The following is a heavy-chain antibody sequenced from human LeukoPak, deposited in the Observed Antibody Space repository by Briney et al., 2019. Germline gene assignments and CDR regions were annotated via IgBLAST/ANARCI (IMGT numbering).Heavy chain of an antibody. CDR2: INAGNGNT. Sequence: ASVEVSCKASGYTFTSYAMHWVRQAPGQRLEWMGWINAGNGNTKYSQKFQGRVTITRDTSASTAYMELSSLRSEDTAVYYCARTYPLPPVVVVAATETGFDYWGQGTLVTVSS. D-gene: IGHD2-15*01. V-gene: IGHV1-3*01. CDR3: ARTYPLPPVVVVAATETGFDY. J-gene: IGHJ4*02. CDR1: GYTFTSYA.